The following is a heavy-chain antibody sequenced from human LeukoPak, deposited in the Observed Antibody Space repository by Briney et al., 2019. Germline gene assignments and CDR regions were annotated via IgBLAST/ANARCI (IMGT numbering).Heavy chain of an antibody. CDR3: ARVGVYDSSGYYYH. D-gene: IGHD3-22*01. J-gene: IGHJ5*02. CDR2: INPNSGGS. CDR1: GYTFTGYY. Sequence: ASVKVSCKASGYTFTGYYMHWVRQAPGQGLGWVGRINPNSGGSNYAQKFQDRVTMTRDTSISTAYMELSRLRSDDTAVYYCARVGVYDSSGYYYHWGQGTLVTVSS. V-gene: IGHV1-2*06.